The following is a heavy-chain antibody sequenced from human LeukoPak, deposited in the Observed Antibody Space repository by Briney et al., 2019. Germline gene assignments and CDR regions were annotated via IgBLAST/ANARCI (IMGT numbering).Heavy chain of an antibody. CDR3: ARIGSRYSSGRPNYFFDY. CDR2: IYTSGST. Sequence: ASETLSLTCTVSGGSISSYYWSWIRQPAGKGLEWIGRIYTSGSTNYNPSLKSRVTMSVDTSKNQLSLKLSSVTAADTAVYYCARIGSRYSSGRPNYFFDYWGQGTLVTVSS. J-gene: IGHJ4*02. D-gene: IGHD6-19*01. V-gene: IGHV4-4*07. CDR1: GGSISSYY.